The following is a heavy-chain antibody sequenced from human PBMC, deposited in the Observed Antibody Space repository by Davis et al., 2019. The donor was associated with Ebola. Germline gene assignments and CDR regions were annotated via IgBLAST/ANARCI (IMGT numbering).Heavy chain of an antibody. Sequence: PSETLSLTCAVSGYSISSGYYWGWIRQPPGKGLEWIGSIYHSGSTYYNPSLKSRVTISVDTSKNQFSLKLSSVTAADTAVYYCARDPSATNFDYWGQGTLVTVSS. CDR3: ARDPSATNFDY. CDR2: IYHSGST. V-gene: IGHV4-38-2*02. D-gene: IGHD5-12*01. CDR1: GYSISSGYY. J-gene: IGHJ4*02.